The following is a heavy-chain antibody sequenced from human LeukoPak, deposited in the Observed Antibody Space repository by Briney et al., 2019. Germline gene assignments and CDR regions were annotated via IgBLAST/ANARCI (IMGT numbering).Heavy chain of an antibody. CDR1: GGSISSSSYY. V-gene: IGHV4-39*07. Sequence: PSETLSLTCTVSGGSISSSSYYWGWLRQPPGKGLEWIGSIYYSGSTYYNPSLKSRVTISVDTSKNQFSLKLSSVTAADTAVYYCASNSPMIVVVTSFDYWGQGTLVTVSS. CDR2: IYYSGST. J-gene: IGHJ4*02. D-gene: IGHD3-22*01. CDR3: ASNSPMIVVVTSFDY.